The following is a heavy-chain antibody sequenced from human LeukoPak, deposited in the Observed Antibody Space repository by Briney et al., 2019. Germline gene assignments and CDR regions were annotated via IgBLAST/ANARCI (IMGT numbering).Heavy chain of an antibody. J-gene: IGHJ4*02. D-gene: IGHD3-10*01. Sequence: GGSLRLSCAAYDVPVIINYMSWVRQPPGKGLEWVSLLYSGGRSYLADSVKGRFSISRDDSNNAVYLQMNSLRPDDTADYYCVRKSFGESVYWGQGSLVTVSS. CDR2: LYSGGRS. V-gene: IGHV3-53*01. CDR3: VRKSFGESVY. CDR1: DVPVIINY.